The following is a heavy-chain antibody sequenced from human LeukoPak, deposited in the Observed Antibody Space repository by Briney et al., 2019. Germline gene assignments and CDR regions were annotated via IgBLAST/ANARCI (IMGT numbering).Heavy chain of an antibody. CDR3: ARVPLWWLTPFDF. V-gene: IGHV4-34*01. CDR2: INNRGTT. D-gene: IGHD5-12*01. Sequence: NPSETLSLTCAVSGGSLSPHYWSWVRRPLGKGLEWIGEINNRGTTNYSPSLRGRATISVDTSKNQFSLRLTSVTAADTAIYYFARVPLWWLTPFDFWGQGTLATVSS. CDR1: GGSLSPHY. J-gene: IGHJ4*02.